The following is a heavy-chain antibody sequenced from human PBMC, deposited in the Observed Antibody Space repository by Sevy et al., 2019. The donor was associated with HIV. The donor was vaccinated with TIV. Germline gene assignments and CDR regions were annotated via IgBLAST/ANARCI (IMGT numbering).Heavy chain of an antibody. Sequence: ASVKVSCKASGYTFISYAINWVRQAPGQGLEWMGWISAYNGNTNYAQTLQGRVTMTTDTSSSTAYMELRSLRSDDTAVYYCARSYGSGSYYGYWGQGTLVTVSS. J-gene: IGHJ4*02. V-gene: IGHV1-18*01. CDR2: ISAYNGNT. CDR3: ARSYGSGSYYGY. CDR1: GYTFISYA. D-gene: IGHD3-10*01.